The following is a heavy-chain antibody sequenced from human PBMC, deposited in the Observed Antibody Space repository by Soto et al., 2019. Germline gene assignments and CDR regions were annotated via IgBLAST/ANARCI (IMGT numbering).Heavy chain of an antibody. Sequence: ASVKISCKASGYTFTGYYMHWVRQAPGQGLEWMGWINPNSGGTNYAQKFQGWVTMTRDTSISTAYMELSRLRSDDTAVYYCARGGPSDLRYFDYWGQGTLVTVSS. CDR2: INPNSGGT. D-gene: IGHD3-9*01. CDR3: ARGGPSDLRYFDY. J-gene: IGHJ4*02. V-gene: IGHV1-2*04. CDR1: GYTFTGYY.